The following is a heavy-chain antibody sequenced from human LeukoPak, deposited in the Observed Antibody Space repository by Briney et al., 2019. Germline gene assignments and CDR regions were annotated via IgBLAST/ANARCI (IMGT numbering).Heavy chain of an antibody. CDR1: GVTFSSYA. D-gene: IGHD6-19*01. V-gene: IGHV1-69*13. CDR3: ARGGIAVAGTPYNY. J-gene: IGHJ4*02. CDR2: IIPIFGTA. Sequence: SVKVSCKASGVTFSSYAISWVRQAPGQGLEWMGGIIPIFGTANYAQKFQGRVTITADESTSTAYMELSSLRSEDTAVYYCARGGIAVAGTPYNYWGQGTLVTVSS.